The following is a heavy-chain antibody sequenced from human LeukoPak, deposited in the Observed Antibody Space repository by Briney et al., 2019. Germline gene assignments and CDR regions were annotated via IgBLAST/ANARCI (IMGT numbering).Heavy chain of an antibody. CDR2: VHYSGST. CDR1: GGSISSSSYF. Sequence: SETLSLTCTVSGGSISSSSYFWGWIRQPPGKGLEWIASVHYSGSTYYNPSLKSRLTISVDTSKNQFSLELSSVTAADTALYFCARQLYVSGSYYAPMDVWGKGTTVTISS. CDR3: ARQLYVSGSYYAPMDV. D-gene: IGHD3-10*01. J-gene: IGHJ6*03. V-gene: IGHV4-39*01.